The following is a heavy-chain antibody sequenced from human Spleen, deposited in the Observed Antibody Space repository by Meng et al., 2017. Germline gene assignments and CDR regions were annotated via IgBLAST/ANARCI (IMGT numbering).Heavy chain of an antibody. D-gene: IGHD3-22*01. CDR2: INHSGST. Sequence: GSLRLSCAVYGGSFSGYDWSWIRQPPGKGLEWIGEINHSGSTKYNPSLKSRVTISVDTSKNQFSLKLSSVTAADTAVYYCARFYYYDSSGYHGNYYYYYGMDVWGQGTTVTVSS. CDR1: GGSFSGYD. V-gene: IGHV4-34*01. CDR3: ARFYYYDSSGYHGNYYYYYGMDV. J-gene: IGHJ6*02.